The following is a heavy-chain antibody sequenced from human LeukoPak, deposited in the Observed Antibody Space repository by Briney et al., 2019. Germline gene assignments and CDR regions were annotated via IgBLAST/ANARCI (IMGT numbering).Heavy chain of an antibody. D-gene: IGHD2-15*01. J-gene: IGHJ4*02. CDR3: ARAWCSGGSCYYFDY. CDR2: IYYSGNA. V-gene: IGHV4-31*03. CDR1: GGSISSGGYY. Sequence: SETLSLTCTVSGGSISSGGYYWSWIRQHPGKGLEWIGYIYYSGNAYYRPSLESRLTISVDTSKNQFSLKLSSVTAADTAVYYCARAWCSGGSCYYFDYWGQGTLVTVSS.